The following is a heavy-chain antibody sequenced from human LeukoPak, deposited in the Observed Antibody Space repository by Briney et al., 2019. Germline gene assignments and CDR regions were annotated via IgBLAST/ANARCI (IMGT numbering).Heavy chain of an antibody. CDR3: ARGRLLYCSSTSCYRHTGWFDP. Sequence: ASVKVSCKASGYTFTSYDINWVRQATGQGLEWMGWMNPNRGNTGYAQKFQGRVTMTRNTSISTAYMELSSLRSEDTAVYYCARGRLLYCSSTSCYRHTGWFDPWGQGTLVTVSS. CDR2: MNPNRGNT. CDR1: GYTFTSYD. D-gene: IGHD2-2*01. V-gene: IGHV1-8*01. J-gene: IGHJ5*02.